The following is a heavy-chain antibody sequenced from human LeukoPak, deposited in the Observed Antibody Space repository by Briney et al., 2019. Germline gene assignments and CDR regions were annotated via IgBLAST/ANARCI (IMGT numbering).Heavy chain of an antibody. J-gene: IGHJ4*02. V-gene: IGHV4-34*01. CDR1: GGSFSGYY. Sequence: SETLSLTCAVYGGSFSGYYWSWIRQPPGKGLEWIGEINHSGSTNYNPSLKSRVTISVDTSKNQFSLKLSSVTAADTAVYYCARAQVKRGYSYGYGYWGQGTLVTVSS. CDR3: ARAQVKRGYSYGYGY. D-gene: IGHD5-18*01. CDR2: INHSGST.